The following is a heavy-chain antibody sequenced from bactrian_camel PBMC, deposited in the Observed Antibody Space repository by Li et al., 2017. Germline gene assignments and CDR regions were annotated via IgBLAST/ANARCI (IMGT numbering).Heavy chain of an antibody. D-gene: IGHD2*01. CDR3: ATGSHTSRA. CDR1: GFTFSSYA. J-gene: IGHJ6*01. V-gene: IGHV3S40*01. CDR2: IRSVGDT. Sequence: VQLVESGGGLVRPGGSLRLSCAASGFTFSSYAMSWVRQAPGKGLEWVSLIRSVGDTYYTDAVKGRFTTSRDNAKNTMYLRINSLKSEDAALYYCATGSHTSRACGQGTQVTVS.